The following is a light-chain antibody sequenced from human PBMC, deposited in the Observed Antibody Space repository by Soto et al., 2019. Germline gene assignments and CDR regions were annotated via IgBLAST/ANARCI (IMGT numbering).Light chain of an antibody. CDR2: DAS. CDR1: QSVSSS. V-gene: IGKV3-11*01. J-gene: IGKJ2*01. CDR3: QQRSNWPPMYT. Sequence: EIVLTQSPATLYLSPGARATLSCRASQSVSSSLAWYQQKPGQAPRLLIYDASNRATGIPARFSGSGSGTDFTLTISSLEPEEFAVYYCQQRSNWPPMYTFGQGTKLEIK.